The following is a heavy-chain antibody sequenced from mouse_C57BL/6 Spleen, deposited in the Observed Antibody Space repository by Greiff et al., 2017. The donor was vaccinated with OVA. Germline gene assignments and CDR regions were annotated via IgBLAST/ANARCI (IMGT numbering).Heavy chain of an antibody. CDR3: ARSAGKEGYFDY. CDR1: GYTFTDYY. V-gene: IGHV1-19*01. Sequence: EVQLQQSGPVLVKPGASVKMSCKASGYTFTDYYMNWVKQSHGKSLEWIGVINPYNGGTSYNQKFKGKATLTVDKSSSTAYMELNSLTSEDSAVYYCARSAGKEGYFDYWGQGTTLTVSS. CDR2: INPYNGGT. D-gene: IGHD4-1*01. J-gene: IGHJ2*01.